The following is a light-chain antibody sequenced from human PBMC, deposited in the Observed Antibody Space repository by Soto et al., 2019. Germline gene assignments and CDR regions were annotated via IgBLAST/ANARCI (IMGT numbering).Light chain of an antibody. CDR2: GAS. CDR1: QSVSYRY. CDR3: QQYGTSPIT. V-gene: IGKV3-20*01. Sequence: EIVLTQSPGTLSLSPEDIASLSCRAIQSVTSQSVSYRYLAWYQQKPGQAPRLLIHGASSRATGIPDRFSGSGSGTDFTLTISRLEPEDFAVYYCQQYGTSPITFGQGTRLEIK. J-gene: IGKJ5*01.